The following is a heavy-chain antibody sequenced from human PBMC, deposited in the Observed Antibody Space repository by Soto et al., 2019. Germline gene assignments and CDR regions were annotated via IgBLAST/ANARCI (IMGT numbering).Heavy chain of an antibody. CDR1: GFTFSSYA. V-gene: IGHV3-23*01. CDR3: AKDLTPSHPSQVGATLFDY. D-gene: IGHD1-26*01. J-gene: IGHJ4*02. Sequence: GGSLRLSCAASGFTFSSYAMSWVRQAPGKGLEWVSAISGSGGSTYYADSVKGRFTISRDNSKNTLYLQMNSLRAEDTAVYYCAKDLTPSHPSQVGATLFDYWGQGTLVTVSS. CDR2: ISGSGGST.